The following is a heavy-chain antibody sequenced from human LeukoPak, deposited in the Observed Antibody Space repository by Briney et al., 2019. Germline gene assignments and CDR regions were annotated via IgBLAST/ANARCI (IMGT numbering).Heavy chain of an antibody. Sequence: ASVKVSCKASGYTFTGYFMHWVRQAPGQGLEWMGWINPNSGGTSYLQNFQGRVTMTRDTSISTAYMELSRLRSDDTAVYYCAREFVVVPAAMQGWFDPWGQGTLVTVSS. D-gene: IGHD2-2*01. CDR1: GYTFTGYF. CDR3: AREFVVVPAAMQGWFDP. CDR2: INPNSGGT. V-gene: IGHV1-2*02. J-gene: IGHJ5*02.